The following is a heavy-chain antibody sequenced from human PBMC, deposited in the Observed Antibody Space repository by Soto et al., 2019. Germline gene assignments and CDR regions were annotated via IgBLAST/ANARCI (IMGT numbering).Heavy chain of an antibody. J-gene: IGHJ3*02. D-gene: IGHD6-19*01. CDR3: ARGEKIAVAGKLNVFDI. CDR2: FNPSGGGT. Sequence: ASVKVSCKASGDTYTSYYIHWVRQAPGQGLGWMGTFNPSGGGTFYAQKFQGRVTMTGDTSTSTVYMELSSLRSEDTAVYYCARGEKIAVAGKLNVFDIWGQGTMVTVSS. V-gene: IGHV1-46*01. CDR1: GDTYTSYY.